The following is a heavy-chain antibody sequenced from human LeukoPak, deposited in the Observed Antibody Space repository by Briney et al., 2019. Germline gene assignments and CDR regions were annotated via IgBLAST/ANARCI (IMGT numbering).Heavy chain of an antibody. Sequence: ASVKVSCKASGYTVTSYDINWVRQATGQGLEWRGWMNPNSGNTGYAQKFQGRVTMTRNTSISTAYMELSSLRSEDTAVYYCARSKLAAAGTIYYYYYMDVWGKGTTVTVSS. CDR3: ARSKLAAAGTIYYYYYMDV. CDR2: MNPNSGNT. J-gene: IGHJ6*03. D-gene: IGHD6-13*01. CDR1: GYTVTSYD. V-gene: IGHV1-8*01.